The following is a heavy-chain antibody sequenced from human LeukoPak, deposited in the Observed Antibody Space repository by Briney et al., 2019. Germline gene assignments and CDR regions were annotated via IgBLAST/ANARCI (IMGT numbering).Heavy chain of an antibody. Sequence: PSETLSLTCTVSGGTISSYYWSWVRQPPEKGLEFIGYIYYSGNTNYNPSLKSRVTISVDTSKNQFSLKPSSVTAADTAVYYCGRIDTSGYNRYTFDYWGQGTLVTVSS. CDR2: IYYSGNT. J-gene: IGHJ4*02. V-gene: IGHV4-59*12. D-gene: IGHD3-22*01. CDR3: GRIDTSGYNRYTFDY. CDR1: GGTISSYY.